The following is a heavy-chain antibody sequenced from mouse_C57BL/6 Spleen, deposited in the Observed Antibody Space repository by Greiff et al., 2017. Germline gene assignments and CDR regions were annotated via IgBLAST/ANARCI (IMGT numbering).Heavy chain of an antibody. D-gene: IGHD3-2*02. V-gene: IGHV5-9-1*02. CDR2: LSSAGDYI. J-gene: IGHJ4*01. CDR3: TRGQTAQATSAMDY. CDR1: GFTFSSYA. Sequence: EVKLMESGEGLVKPGGSLKLSCAASGFTFSSYAMSWVRQTPEKRLEWVAYLSSAGDYIYYADTVKGRFTISRDNARNTLYLQMSSLKSEDTAMYYCTRGQTAQATSAMDYWGQGTSVTVSS.